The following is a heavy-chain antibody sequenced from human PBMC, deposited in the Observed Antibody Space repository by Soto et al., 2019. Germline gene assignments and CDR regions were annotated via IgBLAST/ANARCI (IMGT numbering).Heavy chain of an antibody. D-gene: IGHD3-22*01. CDR3: ARDVYYYDSSGSDY. V-gene: IGHV3-30*03. CDR2: ISYDGSDK. CDR1: GFTFSSYG. Sequence: PGGSLRLSCAASGFTFSSYGMHWVRQAPGKGLEWVAVISYDGSDKYYADSVKGRFTISRDNSKNTLYLQMNSLRAEDTAVYYCARDVYYYDSSGSDYWGQGTLVTVSS. J-gene: IGHJ4*02.